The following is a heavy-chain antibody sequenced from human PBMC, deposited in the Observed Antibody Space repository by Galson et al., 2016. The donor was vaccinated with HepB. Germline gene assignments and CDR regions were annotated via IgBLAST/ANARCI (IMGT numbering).Heavy chain of an antibody. V-gene: IGHV4-59*12. J-gene: IGHJ4*02. D-gene: IGHD3-3*01. Sequence: LSLTCTVSGDSISNYYWSWIRQPPGKGLEWIGYTQYSGATNYNPSLKSRATISPDMSKNQFSLNLRSVTAAGTAVYYCARRWSGIDYWGQGILVTVSS. CDR1: GDSISNYY. CDR2: TQYSGAT. CDR3: ARRWSGIDY.